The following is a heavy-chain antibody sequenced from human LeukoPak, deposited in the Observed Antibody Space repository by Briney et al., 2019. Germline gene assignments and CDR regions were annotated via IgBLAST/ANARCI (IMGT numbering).Heavy chain of an antibody. V-gene: IGHV4-39*01. CDR1: DDSISTNNYY. CDR3: TRGGDGYKLGTF. D-gene: IGHD5-24*01. Sequence: PSETLSLTCTVSDDSISTNNYYWSWIRQPPGKGLEWVGTLHFSGTPYYSPSLNSRVSISVDTSKNQFSLMLKSVTATDTAVYYCTRGGDGYKLGTFRGQVTLVTVSS. J-gene: IGHJ4*02. CDR2: LHFSGTP.